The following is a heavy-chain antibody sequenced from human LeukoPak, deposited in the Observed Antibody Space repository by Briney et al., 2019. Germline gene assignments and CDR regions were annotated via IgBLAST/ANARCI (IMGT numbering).Heavy chain of an antibody. CDR1: GGSFSGYY. D-gene: IGHD2-2*01. J-gene: IGHJ6*04. V-gene: IGHV4-34*01. CDR3: ARNRLVPAAMFHYYGMDV. Sequence: PSETLSLTCAVYGGSFSGYYWSWIRQPPRKGLEWIGEINHSGSTNYNPSLKSRVTISVDTSKNQFSLKLSSVTAADTAVYYCARNRLVPAAMFHYYGMDVWGKGTTVTVSS. CDR2: INHSGST.